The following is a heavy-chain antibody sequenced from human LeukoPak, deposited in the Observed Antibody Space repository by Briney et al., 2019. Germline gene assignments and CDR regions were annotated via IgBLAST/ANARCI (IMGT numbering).Heavy chain of an antibody. V-gene: IGHV3-30*04. CDR2: ISYDGSHK. J-gene: IGHJ4*02. D-gene: IGHD5-18*01. CDR3: AREVDTAMVVFDY. CDR1: GFTFSSYT. Sequence: GGSLRLSCAASGFTFSSYTMHWVRQAPGKGLEWVALISYDGSHKYYADSVKGRFTISRDNAKNSLYLQMNSLRAEDTAVCYCAREVDTAMVVFDYWGQGTLVTVSS.